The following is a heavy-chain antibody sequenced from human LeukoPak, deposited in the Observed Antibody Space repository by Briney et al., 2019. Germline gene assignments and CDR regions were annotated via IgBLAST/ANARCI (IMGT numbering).Heavy chain of an antibody. CDR2: INSDGSST. V-gene: IGHV3-74*01. D-gene: IGHD3-16*01. CDR1: GFTFSSYW. CDR3: ASSGGSYYYYYMDV. Sequence: GGSLRLSCAASGFTFSSYWMHWVRQAPGKGLVWVSRINSDGSSTSYADSVKGRFTISRDNAKNTLYLQMNSLRAEDTAVYYCASSGGSYYYYYMDVWGKGTTVTVSS. J-gene: IGHJ6*03.